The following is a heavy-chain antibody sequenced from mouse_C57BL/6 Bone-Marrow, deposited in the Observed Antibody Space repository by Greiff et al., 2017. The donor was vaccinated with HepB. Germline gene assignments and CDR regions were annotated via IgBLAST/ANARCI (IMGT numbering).Heavy chain of an antibody. V-gene: IGHV5-15*04. CDR3: ARRPIYYDYDTYAMDY. Sequence: DVHLVESGGGLVQPGGSLKLSCAASGFTFSDYGMAWVRQAPRKGPEWVAFISNLAYSIYYADTVTGRFTISRENAKNTLYLEMSSLRSEDTAMYYCARRPIYYDYDTYAMDYWCQGTSVTVSS. D-gene: IGHD2-4*01. CDR2: ISNLAYSI. CDR1: GFTFSDYG. J-gene: IGHJ4*01.